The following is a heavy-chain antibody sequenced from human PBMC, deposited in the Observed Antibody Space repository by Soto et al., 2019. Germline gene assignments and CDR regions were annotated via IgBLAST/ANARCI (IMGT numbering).Heavy chain of an antibody. Sequence: QVQLVQSGAEVRKPGSSVKVSCRASVGTFCRFALAWVRQAPGQGPEWMGGIIPTFGTANYAQKFQDRISISADVSTSTAYMELSSLRSEDTAVYYCARGRSPTTFGVIPPNDAVDNWGQGTMVTVSS. CDR3: ARGRSPTTFGVIPPNDAVDN. CDR2: IIPTFGTA. D-gene: IGHD3-3*01. CDR1: VGTFCRFA. J-gene: IGHJ3*02. V-gene: IGHV1-69*01.